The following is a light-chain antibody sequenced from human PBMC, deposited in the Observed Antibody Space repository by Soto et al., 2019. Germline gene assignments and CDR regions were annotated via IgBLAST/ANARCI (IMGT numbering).Light chain of an antibody. J-gene: IGKJ1*01. CDR1: QTVRNNY. CDR3: QVYGTSMWT. V-gene: IGKV3-20*01. Sequence: EFVLTQSPGTLSLSPGERATLSCRASQTVRNNYLAWYQQKPGQAPRLLIYDASSRATGIPDRFSGGGSGTDFTLTISRLEPEDFEVYYCQVYGTSMWTFGQGTKVDIK. CDR2: DAS.